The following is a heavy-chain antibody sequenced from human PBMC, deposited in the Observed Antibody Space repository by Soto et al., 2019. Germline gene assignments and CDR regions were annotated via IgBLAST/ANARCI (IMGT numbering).Heavy chain of an antibody. D-gene: IGHD4-17*01. CDR3: AREADYGDYGGDYYGMDV. Sequence: ASVKVSCNASGYTFTSYGISWVRQAPGQGLEWMGWISAYNGNTNYAQKLQGRVTMTTDTSTSTAYMELRSLRSDDTAVYYCAREADYGDYGGDYYGMDVWGQGTTVTVSS. V-gene: IGHV1-18*01. CDR1: GYTFTSYG. J-gene: IGHJ6*02. CDR2: ISAYNGNT.